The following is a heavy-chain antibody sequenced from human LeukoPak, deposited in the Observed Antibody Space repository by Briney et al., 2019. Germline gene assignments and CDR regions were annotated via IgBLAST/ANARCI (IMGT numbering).Heavy chain of an antibody. V-gene: IGHV3-23*01. CDR2: ITGSGANT. J-gene: IGHJ4*02. D-gene: IGHD1-14*01. CDR1: GFTFSSYG. Sequence: PGGSLRHSCAASGFTFSSYGMHWVRQAPGKGLEWVSGITGSGANTYYADSVKGRFTISRDNSKNTLSLQMNSLRAEDTAVYYCASLMSRVIVTGDFDNWGQGTLVTVSS. CDR3: ASLMSRVIVTGDFDN.